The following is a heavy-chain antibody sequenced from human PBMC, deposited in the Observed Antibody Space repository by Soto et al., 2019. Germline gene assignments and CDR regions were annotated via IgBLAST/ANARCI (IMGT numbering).Heavy chain of an antibody. D-gene: IGHD6-19*01. CDR1: GFTFSSYG. V-gene: IGHV3-30*18. CDR3: AKDGDRIAVAGTKLVSYYYGMVV. Sequence: QVQLVESGGGVVQPGRSLRLSCAASGFTFSSYGMHWVRQAPGKGLEWVAVISYDGSNKYYADSVKGRFTISRDNSKNTLYLQMNSLRAEDTAVYYCAKDGDRIAVAGTKLVSYYYGMVVWGQGTTVTVSS. J-gene: IGHJ6*02. CDR2: ISYDGSNK.